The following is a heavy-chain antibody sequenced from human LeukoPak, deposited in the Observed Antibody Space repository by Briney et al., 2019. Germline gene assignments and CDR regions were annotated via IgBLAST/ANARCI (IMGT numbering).Heavy chain of an antibody. CDR1: GGSISSYY. CDR2: INHSGST. CDR3: ARGRRYFDWLLPNPYYFDY. V-gene: IGHV4-34*01. Sequence: SETLSLTCTVSGGSISSYYWSWIRQPPGKGLEWIGEINHSGSTNYNPSLKSRVTISVDTSKNQFSLKLSSVTAADTAVYYCARGRRYFDWLLPNPYYFDYWGQGTLVTVSS. D-gene: IGHD3-9*01. J-gene: IGHJ4*02.